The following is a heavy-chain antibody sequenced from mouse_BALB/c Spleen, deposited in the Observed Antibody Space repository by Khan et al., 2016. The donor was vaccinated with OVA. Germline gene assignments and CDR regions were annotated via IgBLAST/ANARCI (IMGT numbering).Heavy chain of an antibody. CDR1: WFSLTIYG. CDR3: AKWGDGSTYAMDY. D-gene: IGHD2-3*01. V-gene: IGHV2-3*01. Sequence: QVQLQQSGPGLVAPSQSLAITCTVSWFSLTIYGVNWIRQPPGKGLEWLGVIWGDGSTNYHSALISRLSISKDNSKSQVFLKLNSLQTDDAATYYCAKWGDGSTYAMDYWGQGTSVTVSS. J-gene: IGHJ4*01. CDR2: IWGDGST.